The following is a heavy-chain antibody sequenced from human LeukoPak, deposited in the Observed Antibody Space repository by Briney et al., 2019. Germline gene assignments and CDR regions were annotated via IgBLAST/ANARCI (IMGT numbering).Heavy chain of an antibody. V-gene: IGHV3-21*01. J-gene: IGHJ4*02. CDR1: GFTFSSYS. D-gene: IGHD3-10*01. CDR2: ISSSSSYI. CDR3: ARDGNYYGSGSYYNVLPFDY. Sequence: GGSLRLSCAASGFTFSSYSMNWVRQAPGKGLEWVSSISSSSSYIYYADSMKGRFTISRDNAKNSLYLQMNSLRAEDTAVYYCARDGNYYGSGSYYNVLPFDYWGQGTLVTVSS.